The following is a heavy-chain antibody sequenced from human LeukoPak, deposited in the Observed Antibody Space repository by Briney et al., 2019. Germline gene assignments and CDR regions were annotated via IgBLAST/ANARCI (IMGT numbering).Heavy chain of an antibody. CDR3: ARDRGLSGYDLCDY. Sequence: GGSLRLSCAASTFTFSNYWMNWVRQAPGKGLGWVATIKHDGSEKHYVDSVEGRFTISRDNAMNSLYLQMNSLRAEDTAVYYCARDRGLSGYDLCDYWGLGTLVTVSS. J-gene: IGHJ4*02. CDR2: IKHDGSEK. D-gene: IGHD5-12*01. V-gene: IGHV3-7*01. CDR1: TFTFSNYW.